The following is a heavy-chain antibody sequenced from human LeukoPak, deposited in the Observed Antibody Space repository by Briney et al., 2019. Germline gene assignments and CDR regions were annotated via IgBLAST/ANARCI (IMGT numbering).Heavy chain of an antibody. CDR3: ARIGCSSSSCYGNSVDP. Sequence: ASVKVSCKASGYTFTSYGISWVRQAPGRGLEWMGWVSAYNGNTHYAQKLQGRVTMTTDTSTSTAYMELRSLTSDDTAVYYCARIGCSSSSCYGNSVDPWGQGTLVTVSS. J-gene: IGHJ5*02. CDR2: VSAYNGNT. D-gene: IGHD2-2*01. CDR1: GYTFTSYG. V-gene: IGHV1-18*01.